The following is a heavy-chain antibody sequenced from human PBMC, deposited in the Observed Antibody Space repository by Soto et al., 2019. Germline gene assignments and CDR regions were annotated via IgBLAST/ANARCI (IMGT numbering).Heavy chain of an antibody. CDR2: IIPIFGTA. J-gene: IGHJ4*02. D-gene: IGHD5-12*01. CDR3: ARELRDGYNFAY. CDR1: GGTFSSYA. V-gene: IGHV1-69*13. Sequence: ASVKVSCKASGGTFSSYAISWVRQAPGQGLEWMGGIIPIFGTANYAQKFQGRVTITADESTSTACMELSSLRSEDTAVYYCARELRDGYNFAYWGQGTLVTVSS.